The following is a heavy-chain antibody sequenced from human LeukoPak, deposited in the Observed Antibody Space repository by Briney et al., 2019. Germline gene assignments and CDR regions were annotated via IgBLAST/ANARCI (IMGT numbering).Heavy chain of an antibody. CDR3: AKDLGRVYYYYGMDV. J-gene: IGHJ6*02. Sequence: GGSLRLSCAASGFTFSSDWMHWVRQVPGEGLVWVSRINGDGSSTAYADSVKGRFTISRDNAKNTLYLQMNSLRAEDTAVYYCAKDLGRVYYYYGMDVWGQGTTVTVSS. CDR1: GFTFSSDW. CDR2: INGDGSST. V-gene: IGHV3-74*01.